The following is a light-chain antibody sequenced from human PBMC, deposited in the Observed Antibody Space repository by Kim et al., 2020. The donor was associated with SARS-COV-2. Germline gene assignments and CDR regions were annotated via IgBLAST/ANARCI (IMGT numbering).Light chain of an antibody. J-gene: IGLJ3*02. Sequence: VSPGQTARITCSGDALPKQYAYWYQQKPGQAPVLVIYKDSERPSGIPERFSGSSSGTTFTLTISGVQAEDEADYYCQSADSSGTWVFGGGTQLTVL. CDR1: ALPKQY. CDR2: KDS. CDR3: QSADSSGTWV. V-gene: IGLV3-25*03.